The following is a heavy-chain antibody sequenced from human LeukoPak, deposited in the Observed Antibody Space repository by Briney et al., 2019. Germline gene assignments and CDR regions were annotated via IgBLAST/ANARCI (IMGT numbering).Heavy chain of an antibody. V-gene: IGHV3-23*01. CDR1: GFTFSSSA. J-gene: IGHJ4*02. D-gene: IGHD2-8*01. Sequence: GGSLRLSCATSGFTFSSSAMSWVRQPPGKGLAWVSTISGSGGGTYYADSVKGRFTISRDNAKKSLFLQMNSLKVEDTAVYYCARDVGGNGGGGTFDYWGQGTLVTVSS. CDR2: ISGSGGGT. CDR3: ARDVGGNGGGGTFDY.